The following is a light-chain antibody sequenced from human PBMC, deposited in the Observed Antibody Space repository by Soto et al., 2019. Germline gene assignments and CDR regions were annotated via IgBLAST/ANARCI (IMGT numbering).Light chain of an antibody. Sequence: TPPTSTAWIPGDAVTITCSGSSSNIGSNTVNWYQQLPGTAPKLPIYSNNQRPSGVPDRFSGSKSGTSASLAISGLQSEDEADYYCAAWDDSLNGYVFGTGTKVTVL. CDR2: SNN. CDR3: AAWDDSLNGYV. J-gene: IGLJ1*01. V-gene: IGLV1-44*01. CDR1: SSNIGSNT.